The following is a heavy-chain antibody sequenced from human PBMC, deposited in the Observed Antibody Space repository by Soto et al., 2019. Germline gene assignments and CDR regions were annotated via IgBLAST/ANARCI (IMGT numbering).Heavy chain of an antibody. CDR2: INHSGST. D-gene: IGHD2-2*01. Sequence: QVQLQQWGAGLLKPSETLSLTCAVYGGSFSGYYWSWIRQPPGKGLEWIGEINHSGSTNYNPSLKNRVTISVDTSKNQFSLKLSSVTAADTAVYYCARIGLGGDVVVPAAMYYWGQGTLVTVSS. CDR3: ARIGLGGDVVVPAAMYY. J-gene: IGHJ4*02. V-gene: IGHV4-34*01. CDR1: GGSFSGYY.